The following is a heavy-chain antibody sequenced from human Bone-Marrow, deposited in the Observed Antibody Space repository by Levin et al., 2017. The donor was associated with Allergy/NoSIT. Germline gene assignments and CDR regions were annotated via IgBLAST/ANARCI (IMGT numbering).Heavy chain of an antibody. D-gene: IGHD5-12*01. J-gene: IGHJ6*02. V-gene: IGHV6-1*01. CDR3: ARETLFNIVATFRYGMDV. CDR1: GDSVSSNSAA. Sequence: SQTLSLTCAISGDSVSSNSAAWNWIRQSPSRGLEWLGRTYYRSKWYNDYAVSVKSRITINPDTSKNQFSLQLNSVTPEDTAVYYCARETLFNIVATFRYGMDVWGQGTTVTVSS. CDR2: TYYRSKWYN.